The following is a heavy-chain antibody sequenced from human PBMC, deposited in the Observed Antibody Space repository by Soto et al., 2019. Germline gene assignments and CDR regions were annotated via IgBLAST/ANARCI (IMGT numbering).Heavy chain of an antibody. Sequence: GGSLTLSCAASGFTFRSFTINWVRQAPGKGLEWVSTISSNIAYIYYTDALRGRFTIARDNAKNSLHLPMNSLRAEDTAVYYCTRDASRDSSARGWFDPWGPGTLVTVSS. CDR2: ISSNIAYI. CDR1: GFTFRSFT. CDR3: TRDASRDSSARGWFDP. V-gene: IGHV3-21*01. D-gene: IGHD6-13*01. J-gene: IGHJ5*02.